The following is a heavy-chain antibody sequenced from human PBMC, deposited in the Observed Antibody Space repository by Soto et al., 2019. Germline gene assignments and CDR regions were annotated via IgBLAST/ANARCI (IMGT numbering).Heavy chain of an antibody. CDR1: GYTFTSYA. CDR2: INAGNGNT. CDR3: ARAGRWSSSPSWFDP. V-gene: IGHV1-3*05. J-gene: IGHJ5*02. Sequence: QVQLVQSGAEEKKPGASVKVSCKASGYTFTSYAMHWMRQAPGQRLEWMGWINAGNGNTKYSQKFQGRVTITRDTSTSTVYMELSSLRSEDTAVYYCARAGRWSSSPSWFDPWGQGTLVTVSS. D-gene: IGHD6-6*01.